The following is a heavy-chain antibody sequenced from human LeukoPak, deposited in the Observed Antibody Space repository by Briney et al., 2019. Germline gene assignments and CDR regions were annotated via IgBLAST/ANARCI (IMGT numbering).Heavy chain of an antibody. Sequence: GGSLRLFCAASGFTYRNCAMRCVRRASGKGLEWVSGISGSGGSTYHTDSVKGRFTISRDNSKNTLYLQMNSLRAEDTAVYYCAKGEGYSSDSRGYLYFQDWGQGTLDTVSS. CDR2: ISGSGGST. V-gene: IGHV3-23*01. CDR3: AKGEGYSSDSRGYLYFQD. CDR1: GFTYRNCA. D-gene: IGHD3-22*01. J-gene: IGHJ1*01.